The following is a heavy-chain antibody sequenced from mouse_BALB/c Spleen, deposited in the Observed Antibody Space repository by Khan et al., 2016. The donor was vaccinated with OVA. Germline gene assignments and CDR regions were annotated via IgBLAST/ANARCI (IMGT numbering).Heavy chain of an antibody. V-gene: IGHV1-61*01. CDR3: ARGGYGTSFAF. CDR1: GYTFTSFW. Sequence: QVQLQQPGAELVRPGALVKLSCKASGYTFTSFWMNWVKQRPGQSLEWIGMIDPSDSTTHYNQMFKDKATLTVDKSSNTAYMQLSSLTSEDSAVYCCARGGYGTSFAFWGQGTLVTVSA. CDR2: IDPSDSTT. D-gene: IGHD2-1*01. J-gene: IGHJ3*01.